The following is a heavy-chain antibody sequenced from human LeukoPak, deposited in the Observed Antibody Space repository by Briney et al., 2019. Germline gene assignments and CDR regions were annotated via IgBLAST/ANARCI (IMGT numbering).Heavy chain of an antibody. CDR1: GGSFSGYY. CDR2: INHSGST. V-gene: IGHV4-34*01. J-gene: IGHJ6*03. CDR3: ARSGYYYMDV. Sequence: SETLSLTCAVYGGSFSGYYWSWIRQPPGKGLEWIGEINHSGSTNYNPSLKSRVTISVDTSKSQFSLKLSSVTAADTAVYYCARSGYYYMDVWGKGTTVTVSS.